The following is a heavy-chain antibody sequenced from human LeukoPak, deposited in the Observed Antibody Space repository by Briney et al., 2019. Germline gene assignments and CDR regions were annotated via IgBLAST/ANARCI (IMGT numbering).Heavy chain of an antibody. CDR3: ARGLTYYYDSSGYRHYFDY. D-gene: IGHD3-22*01. CDR1: GGSISSGGYS. V-gene: IGHV4-30-2*01. Sequence: SETLSLTCAVSGGSISSGGYSWSWLRQPPGTGLEWIGYIYHSGSTYYNPSLKSRVTISVDRSKNQFSLKLSSVTAADTAVYYCARGLTYYYDSSGYRHYFDYWGQGTLVTVSS. J-gene: IGHJ4*02. CDR2: IYHSGST.